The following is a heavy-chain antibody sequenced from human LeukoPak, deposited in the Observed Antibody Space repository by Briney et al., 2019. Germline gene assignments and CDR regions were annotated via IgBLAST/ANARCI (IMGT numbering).Heavy chain of an antibody. Sequence: SETLSLTCTVSGDSISRSSYYWGWIRQPPGKGLEWIGIIYYSGSTDYNPSLKSRVTISVDTSKNQFSLKLSSVTAADTAIYYCARRIRITGRWIDAFDIWGQGTMVTASS. J-gene: IGHJ3*02. D-gene: IGHD1-20*01. CDR3: ARRIRITGRWIDAFDI. CDR1: GDSISRSSYY. V-gene: IGHV4-39*01. CDR2: IYYSGST.